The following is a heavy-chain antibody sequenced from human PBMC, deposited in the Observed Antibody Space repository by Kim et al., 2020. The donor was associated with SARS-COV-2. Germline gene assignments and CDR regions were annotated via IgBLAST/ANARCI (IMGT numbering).Heavy chain of an antibody. CDR1: GFTFSSYG. J-gene: IGHJ4*02. V-gene: IGHV3-30*18. D-gene: IGHD3-10*01. Sequence: GGSLRLSCAASGFTFSSYGMHWVRQAPGKGLEWVAVISYDGSNKYYADSVKGRFTISRDNSKNTLYLQMNSLRAEDTAVYYCAKGGPLLWFGESPFDYWGQGTLVTVSS. CDR2: ISYDGSNK. CDR3: AKGGPLLWFGESPFDY.